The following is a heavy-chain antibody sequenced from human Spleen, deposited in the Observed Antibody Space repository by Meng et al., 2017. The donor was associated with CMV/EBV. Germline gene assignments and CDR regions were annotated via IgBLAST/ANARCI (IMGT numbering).Heavy chain of an antibody. CDR3: AREGGRSGSYYEPFDY. D-gene: IGHD1-26*01. CDR2: IIPIFGTA. Sequence: SGGTFSSYAISWVRQAPGQGLEWMGGIIPIFGTANYAQKFQGRVTITTDESTSTAYMELSSLRSEDTAVYYCAREGGRSGSYYEPFDYWGQGTLVTVSS. J-gene: IGHJ4*02. V-gene: IGHV1-69*05. CDR1: GGTFSSYA.